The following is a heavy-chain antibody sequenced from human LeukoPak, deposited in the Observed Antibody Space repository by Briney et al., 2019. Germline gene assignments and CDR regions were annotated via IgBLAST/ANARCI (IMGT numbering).Heavy chain of an antibody. CDR2: INWNGGST. D-gene: IGHD2-15*01. CDR3: ARAGYCSGGSCYSDAFDI. CDR1: GFTFDDYG. V-gene: IGHV3-20*04. J-gene: IGHJ3*02. Sequence: PGGSLRLSCAASGFTFDDYGMSWVRQAPGKGLEWVSGINWNGGSTGYADSVKGRFTISRDNAKNSLYLQMNSLRAEDTALYYCARAGYCSGGSCYSDAFDIWGQGTMVTVSS.